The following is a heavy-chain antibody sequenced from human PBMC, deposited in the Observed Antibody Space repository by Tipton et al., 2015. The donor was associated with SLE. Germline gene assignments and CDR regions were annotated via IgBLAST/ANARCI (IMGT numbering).Heavy chain of an antibody. CDR1: GGSFSGYY. V-gene: IGHV4-34*01. CDR2: INHSGST. J-gene: IGHJ2*01. Sequence: LRLSCAVYGGSFSGYYWSWIRQPPGKGLEWIGEINHSGSTNYNPSLKSRVTISIDTSKNQFSLKLSSVTAADTAVYYCARQNFYFDLWGRGTLVTVSS. D-gene: IGHD2/OR15-2a*01. CDR3: ARQNFYFDL.